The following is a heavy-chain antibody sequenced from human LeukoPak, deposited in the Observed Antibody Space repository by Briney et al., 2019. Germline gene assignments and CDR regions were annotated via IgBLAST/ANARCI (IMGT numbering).Heavy chain of an antibody. J-gene: IGHJ4*02. CDR1: GFTFSSYG. CDR3: AKDRDTMVRGVIITPDY. Sequence: GGSLRLSCAASGFTFSSYGMSWVRQAPGKGLEWVSAISGSGGSTYYADSVKGRFTISRDNSKNTLYLQMNSLRAEDTAVYYCAKDRDTMVRGVIITPDYWGQGTLVTVSS. CDR2: ISGSGGST. D-gene: IGHD3-10*01. V-gene: IGHV3-23*01.